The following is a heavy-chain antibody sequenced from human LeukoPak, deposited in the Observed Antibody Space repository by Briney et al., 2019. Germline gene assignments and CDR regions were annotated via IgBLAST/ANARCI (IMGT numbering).Heavy chain of an antibody. CDR3: ARTIAVAGPMFDY. Sequence: ASAKVSCKASGYTFTGYYIHWVRQAPGQGLEWMGWINPNSGGTNYAQKFQGRVTMTRDTFISTAYMDLSRLRSDDTAVYYCARTIAVAGPMFDYWGQGTLVTVSS. J-gene: IGHJ4*02. CDR1: GYTFTGYY. CDR2: INPNSGGT. V-gene: IGHV1-2*02. D-gene: IGHD6-19*01.